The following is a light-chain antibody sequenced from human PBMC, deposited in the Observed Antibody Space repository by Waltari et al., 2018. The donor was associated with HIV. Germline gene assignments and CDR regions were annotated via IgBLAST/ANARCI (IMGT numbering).Light chain of an antibody. CDR1: QGISNW. CDR3: QQGNSFPYT. V-gene: IGKV1-12*01. Sequence: DFQMTQSPSSVSASIGDRVTITCRASQGISNWLAWYQQKAGKAPKLLIYAASILESGVPSRFSGSGSGTYFTLTISSLQPEDFATYFCQQGNSFPYTFGQGTNLEIK. CDR2: AAS. J-gene: IGKJ2*01.